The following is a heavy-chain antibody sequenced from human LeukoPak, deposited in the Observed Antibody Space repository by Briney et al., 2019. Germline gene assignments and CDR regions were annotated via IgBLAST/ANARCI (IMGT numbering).Heavy chain of an antibody. J-gene: IGHJ4*02. CDR1: GGSISSGDYY. Sequence: SQTLSLTCTVSGGSISSGDYYWSWIRQHPGKGLEWIGYIYYSGSTYYNPSLKSRVTISVDTSKNQFPLKLSSVTAADTAVYYCASGDYVRFVPYYWGQGTLVTVSS. V-gene: IGHV4-30-4*01. D-gene: IGHD4-17*01. CDR2: IYYSGST. CDR3: ASGDYVRFVPYY.